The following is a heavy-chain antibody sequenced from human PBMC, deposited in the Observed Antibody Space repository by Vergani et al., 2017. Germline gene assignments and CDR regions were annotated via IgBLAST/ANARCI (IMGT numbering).Heavy chain of an antibody. CDR3: AKAGSVTSGSLQYNVYMDV. D-gene: IGHD3-10*01. Sequence: QVQLAESGGGRVQPGGGGGGSCRSSGWVCGGGGGGCVGGVPGKGRGGGAVISNDGSKKWEADSVKGRCTIARDNSKNTLDLEMNSLRTQDTAVYYCAKAGSVTSGSLQYNVYMDVWGKGTTVTVS. CDR2: ISNDGSKK. J-gene: IGHJ6*03. V-gene: IGHV3-30*18. CDR1: GWVCGGGG.